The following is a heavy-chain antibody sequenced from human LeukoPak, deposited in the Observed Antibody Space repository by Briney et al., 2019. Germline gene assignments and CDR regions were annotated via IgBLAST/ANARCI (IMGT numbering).Heavy chain of an antibody. V-gene: IGHV3-30-3*01. CDR2: ISYDGSNK. D-gene: IGHD1-26*01. Sequence: GGSLRLSCAASGFTFSSYAMHWVRQAPGKGLEWVAVISYDGSNKYYADSVKGRFTISRDNSKNTLYLQMNSLRAEDTAVYYCARVTSWELLNNWFDPWGQGTLVTVSS. J-gene: IGHJ5*02. CDR1: GFTFSSYA. CDR3: ARVTSWELLNNWFDP.